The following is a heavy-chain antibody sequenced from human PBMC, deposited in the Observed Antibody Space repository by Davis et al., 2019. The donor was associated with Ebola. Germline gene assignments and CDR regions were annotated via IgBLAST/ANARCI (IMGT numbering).Heavy chain of an antibody. V-gene: IGHV3-23*01. J-gene: IGHJ3*02. CDR3: ARITVGPEMKYYDFWSGQLHDAFDI. CDR1: GFTFSSYA. Sequence: GESLKISCAASGFTFSSYAMSWVRQAPGKGLEWVSAISGSGGSTYYADSVQGRFTISRDNSKNTLYLQMNSLRAEDTAVYYCARITVGPEMKYYDFWSGQLHDAFDIWGQGTMVTVSS. D-gene: IGHD3-3*01. CDR2: ISGSGGST.